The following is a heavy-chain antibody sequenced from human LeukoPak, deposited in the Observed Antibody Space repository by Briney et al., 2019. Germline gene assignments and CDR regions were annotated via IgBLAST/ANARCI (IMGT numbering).Heavy chain of an antibody. CDR2: IKQDGSEK. J-gene: IGHJ4*02. V-gene: IGHV3-7*05. D-gene: IGHD6-13*01. CDR3: ARGVGIAATYFDY. CDR1: GFTFSSYW. Sequence: GGSLRLSCAASGFTFSSYWMSWVRQAPGKWLEWVTNIKQDGSEKYYVDSVKGRFTISRDNAKNSLYLQMNSLRAEDTAVYYCARGVGIAATYFDYWGQGTLVTVSS.